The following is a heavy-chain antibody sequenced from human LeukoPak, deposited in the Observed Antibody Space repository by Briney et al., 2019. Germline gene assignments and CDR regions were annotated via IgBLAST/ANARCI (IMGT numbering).Heavy chain of an antibody. Sequence: PGGSLRLSCAASGFTFSSYAMSWVRQAPGKGLEWVSVISGSGGYTYYADSVKGRFTISRDNAKNSLYLQMNSLRAEDTAVYYCARVKGGSTLQIYYFDYWGQGTLVTVSS. V-gene: IGHV3-23*01. CDR2: ISGSGGYT. J-gene: IGHJ4*02. CDR3: ARVKGGSTLQIYYFDY. CDR1: GFTFSSYA. D-gene: IGHD1-26*01.